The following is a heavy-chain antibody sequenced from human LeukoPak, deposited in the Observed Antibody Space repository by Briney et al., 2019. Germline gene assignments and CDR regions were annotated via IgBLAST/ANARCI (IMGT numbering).Heavy chain of an antibody. D-gene: IGHD3-9*01. Sequence: EASVKVSCKASGFTFTSSAVQWVRQARGQRLEWIGWIVVGSGNTNYAQKFQERVTITRDMSTSTAYMELSSLRSEDTAVYYCAASYYDILTGYSWDDYWGQGTLVTVSS. V-gene: IGHV1-58*01. J-gene: IGHJ4*02. CDR2: IVVGSGNT. CDR3: AASYYDILTGYSWDDY. CDR1: GFTFTSSA.